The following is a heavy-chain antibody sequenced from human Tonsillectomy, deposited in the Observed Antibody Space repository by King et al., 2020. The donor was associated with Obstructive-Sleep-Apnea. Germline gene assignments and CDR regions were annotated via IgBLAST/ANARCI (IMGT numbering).Heavy chain of an antibody. CDR1: GGSISSYY. Sequence: VQLQESGPGLVKPSETLSLTCTVSGGSISSYYWSWIRQPPGKGLEWIGYIYYSGSTNYNPSLKSRVTISVDTSKNQFSLKLSSVTAADTAVYYCARGRIAAAGTRYFDYWGQGTLVTVSS. D-gene: IGHD6-13*01. CDR3: ARGRIAAAGTRYFDY. V-gene: IGHV4-59*01. J-gene: IGHJ4*02. CDR2: IYYSGST.